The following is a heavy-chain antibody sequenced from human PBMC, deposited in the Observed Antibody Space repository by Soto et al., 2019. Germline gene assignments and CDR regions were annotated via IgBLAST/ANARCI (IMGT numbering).Heavy chain of an antibody. J-gene: IGHJ6*02. Sequence: SETLSLTCAVSGGSISSSNWWSWVRQPPGKGLEWIGEIYHSGSTNYNPSLKSRVTISVDKSKNQFSLKLNSVTAADTAVYYCARVSGSYYYGMDVWGQGTTVTAP. V-gene: IGHV4-4*02. CDR1: GGSISSSNW. CDR3: ARVSGSYYYGMDV. CDR2: IYHSGST.